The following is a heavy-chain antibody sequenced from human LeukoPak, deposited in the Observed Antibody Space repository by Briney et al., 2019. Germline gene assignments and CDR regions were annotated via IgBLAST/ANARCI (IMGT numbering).Heavy chain of an antibody. D-gene: IGHD1-26*01. J-gene: IGHJ4*02. V-gene: IGHV3-48*02. Sequence: PGGSLRLSCAASGFTFSNYWMSWVRQAPGKGLEWVSHITASGTAMFYADSVKGRFTISRDNAKSSLYLQMNSLRDEDTAVYYCASSGSYRFDYWGQGTLVTVST. CDR2: ITASGTAM. CDR3: ASSGSYRFDY. CDR1: GFTFSNYW.